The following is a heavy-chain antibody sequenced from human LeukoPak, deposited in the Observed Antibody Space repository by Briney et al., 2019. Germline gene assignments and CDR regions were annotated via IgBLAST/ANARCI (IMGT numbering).Heavy chain of an antibody. V-gene: IGHV1-18*01. J-gene: IGHJ4*02. D-gene: IGHD3-10*01. CDR2: ISAYNGHT. Sequence: ASVKVSCKASGYTFTSYGISWVRQAPGQGLEWMGWISAYNGHTNYAQKLQGRVTMTTVTSTSTAYMELRSLRSEDTAVYYCARDYWGITYYYGSGSYYVGVYWGQGTLVTVSS. CDR1: GYTFTSYG. CDR3: ARDYWGITYYYGSGSYYVGVY.